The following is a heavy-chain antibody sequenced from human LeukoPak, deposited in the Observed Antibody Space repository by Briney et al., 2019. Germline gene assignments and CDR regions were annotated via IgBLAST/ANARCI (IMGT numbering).Heavy chain of an antibody. CDR1: GGSISSHY. CDR3: ARAVDTAEDYFDY. D-gene: IGHD5-18*01. Sequence: SETLSLTCTVSGGSISSHYWSWIRQPPGKGLEWIGYVHYSGSTNYNPSLTSRVTISVDTSKNQFFLKLSSVTAADTAVYYCARAVDTAEDYFDYWGQGTLVTVSS. J-gene: IGHJ4*02. CDR2: VHYSGST. V-gene: IGHV4-59*11.